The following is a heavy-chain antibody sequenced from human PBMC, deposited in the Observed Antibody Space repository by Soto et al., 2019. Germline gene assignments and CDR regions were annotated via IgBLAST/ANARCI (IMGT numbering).Heavy chain of an antibody. CDR1: GGSFSGYY. Sequence: PSETLSLTCAVYGGSFSGYYWSWIRQPPGKGLEWIGEINHSGSTNYNPSLKSRVTISVDTSKNQFSLKLSSVTAADTAVYYCARAGYGVDVWGQGTTVTVSS. CDR3: ARAGYGVDV. J-gene: IGHJ6*02. V-gene: IGHV4-34*01. D-gene: IGHD3-10*01. CDR2: INHSGST.